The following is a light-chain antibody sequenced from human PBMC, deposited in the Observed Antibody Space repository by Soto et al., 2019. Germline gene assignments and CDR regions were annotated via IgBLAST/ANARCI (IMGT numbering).Light chain of an antibody. V-gene: IGLV1-40*01. Sequence: QSVLTQPPSVSGAPGQRVTISCTGSISNIGAVYDVHWYQQLPGTAPKLLIYADSNRPSGVPDRFSGSKSGTSASLAITGLRAEDEADYYCQSYDRSLSGVVFGGGTQLTVL. CDR3: QSYDRSLSGVV. CDR1: ISNIGAVYD. J-gene: IGLJ2*01. CDR2: ADS.